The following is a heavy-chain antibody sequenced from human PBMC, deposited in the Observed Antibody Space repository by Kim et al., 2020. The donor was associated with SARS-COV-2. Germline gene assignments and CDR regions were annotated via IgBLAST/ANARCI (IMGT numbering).Heavy chain of an antibody. J-gene: IGHJ4*02. CDR2: IGVGGST. CDR1: GFTFSNSG. Sequence: GGSLRLSCTASGFTFSNSGMAWVRQAPGKGKEWVSAIGVGGSTFYPDSVRGRFIISRDNSENTLHLQMNSLRAEDTAIYYCAKERVVSSWGSYHDYWGQGTLVTVSS. V-gene: IGHV3-23*01. CDR3: AKERVVSSWGSYHDY. D-gene: IGHD6-13*01.